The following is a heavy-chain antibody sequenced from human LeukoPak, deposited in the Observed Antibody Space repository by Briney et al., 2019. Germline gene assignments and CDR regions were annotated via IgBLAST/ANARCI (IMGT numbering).Heavy chain of an antibody. CDR3: AKDRTGSVLRYFDY. CDR2: ISSNSTYR. D-gene: IGHD3-10*01. J-gene: IGHJ4*02. V-gene: IGHV3-21*01. CDR1: GFTFSGYS. Sequence: PGGSLRLSCVASGFTFSGYSMNWVRQAPGKGLEWVSSISSNSTYRYYADSLKGRFTISRDNAENSLYLQMNSLRVEDTAVYYCAKDRTGSVLRYFDYWGQGTLVTVSS.